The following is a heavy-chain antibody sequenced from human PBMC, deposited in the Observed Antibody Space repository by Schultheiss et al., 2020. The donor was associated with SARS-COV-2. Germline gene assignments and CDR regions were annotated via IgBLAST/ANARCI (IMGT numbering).Heavy chain of an antibody. CDR2: IKQDGSEK. J-gene: IGHJ3*02. V-gene: IGHV3-7*03. CDR1: GFSFSDHY. Sequence: GVLKISCAASGFSFSDHYMTWIRQAPGKGLEWVANIKQDGSEKYYVDSVKGRFTISRDNAKNSLYLQMKTLRAEDTAVYYCARLGGSSWYDGRVFDIWGQGTMVTVSS. CDR3: ARLGGSSWYDGRVFDI. D-gene: IGHD6-13*01.